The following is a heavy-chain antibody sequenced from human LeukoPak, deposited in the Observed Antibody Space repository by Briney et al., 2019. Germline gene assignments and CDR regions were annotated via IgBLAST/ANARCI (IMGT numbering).Heavy chain of an antibody. D-gene: IGHD6-6*01. V-gene: IGHV4-4*07. CDR1: GGSFSGYY. Sequence: SETLSLTCVVYGGSFSGYYWSWIRQPAGSGLEWIGRFYTSGTSNYNPSLKSRVTMSVDTSKNQFSLKLRSVTAADTAVYYCAREKLEDAFYYYMDVWGKGTTVTVSS. CDR2: FYTSGTS. CDR3: AREKLEDAFYYYMDV. J-gene: IGHJ6*03.